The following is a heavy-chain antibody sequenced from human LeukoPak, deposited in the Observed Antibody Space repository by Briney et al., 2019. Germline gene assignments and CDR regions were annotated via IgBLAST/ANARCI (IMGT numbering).Heavy chain of an antibody. CDR3: ARGIAAVYDY. J-gene: IGHJ4*02. CDR1: GFTFSSYA. D-gene: IGHD6-13*01. V-gene: IGHV3-23*01. CDR2: ISGSGGST. Sequence: PGGSLRLSCAASGFTFSSYAMSWVRQAPAKGLEWVSAISGSGGSTYYADSVKGRFTISRDNSKNTLYLQMNSLRAEDTAVYYCARGIAAVYDYWGQGTLVTVSS.